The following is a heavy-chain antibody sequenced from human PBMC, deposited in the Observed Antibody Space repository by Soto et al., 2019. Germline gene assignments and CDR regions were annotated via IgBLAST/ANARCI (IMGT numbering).Heavy chain of an antibody. CDR2: ISWNSGTI. CDR3: AKAPGDIAARRHHGYNYGMDV. D-gene: IGHD6-6*01. CDR1: GFIFDKYA. Sequence: EVQLVESGGGLVQPGRSLRLSCAASGFIFDKYAMHWVRQAPGKGLEWVSGISWNSGTIGYADSVKGRFSISRDNAKNSLYLQMNSLRVEDTALYYCAKAPGDIAARRHHGYNYGMDVRGQGTTVTVSS. V-gene: IGHV3-9*01. J-gene: IGHJ6*02.